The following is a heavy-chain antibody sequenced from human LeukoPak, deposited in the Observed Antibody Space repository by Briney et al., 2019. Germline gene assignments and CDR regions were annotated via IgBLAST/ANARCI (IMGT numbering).Heavy chain of an antibody. CDR3: AKAVYYYDSSGYYLEYFQH. Sequence: PGGSLRLSCAASGFTFSSYSMNWVRQAPGKGLEWVSAISGSGGSTYYADSVKGRFTISRDNSKNTLYLQMNSLRAEDTAVYYCAKAVYYYDSSGYYLEYFQHWGQGTLVTVSS. J-gene: IGHJ1*01. D-gene: IGHD3-22*01. CDR1: GFTFSSYS. V-gene: IGHV3-23*01. CDR2: ISGSGGST.